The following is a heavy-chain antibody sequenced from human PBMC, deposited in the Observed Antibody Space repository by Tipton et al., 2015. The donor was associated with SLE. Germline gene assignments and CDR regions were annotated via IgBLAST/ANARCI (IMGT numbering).Heavy chain of an antibody. Sequence: TLSLTCTVSGGSISSHYWSWIRQPPGKGLEWIGYIYYSGSTYYNPSLKSRVTISVDTSKNQFSLKLSSVTAADTAVYYCASGYSSGWDGGPGAFDIWGQGTMVTVSS. CDR2: IYYSGST. CDR3: ASGYSSGWDGGPGAFDI. D-gene: IGHD6-19*01. J-gene: IGHJ3*02. V-gene: IGHV4-59*04. CDR1: GGSISSHY.